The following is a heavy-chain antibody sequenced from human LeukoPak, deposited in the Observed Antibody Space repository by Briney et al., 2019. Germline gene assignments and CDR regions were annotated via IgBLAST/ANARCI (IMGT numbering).Heavy chain of an antibody. CDR3: GRGHWGLDY. D-gene: IGHD7-27*01. CDR2: IDKSGGTR. Sequence: GGSLRLSCAASGFPFRDSYMPWIRQAPGKGLEWVAFIDKSGGTRYYADSVKGRFTISRDNAKSSLYLEMNSLRAEDTAVYYCGRGHWGLDYWGQGTLVTVSS. V-gene: IGHV3-11*04. CDR1: GFPFRDSY. J-gene: IGHJ4*02.